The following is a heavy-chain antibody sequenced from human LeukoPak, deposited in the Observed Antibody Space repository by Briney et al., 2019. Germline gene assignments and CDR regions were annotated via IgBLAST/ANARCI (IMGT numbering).Heavy chain of an antibody. Sequence: GGSLRLSCATSGFTFVDYGLSWVRRAPGKGLEWLCAINYNGAITDYADSVKGRFTISRDNAKNSLYLQMNSLRAEDTALYYCARSRTWQLGWFDYWGQGTLVTVSS. D-gene: IGHD6-6*01. CDR2: INYNGAIT. CDR1: GFTFVDYG. J-gene: IGHJ4*02. V-gene: IGHV3-20*04. CDR3: ARSRTWQLGWFDY.